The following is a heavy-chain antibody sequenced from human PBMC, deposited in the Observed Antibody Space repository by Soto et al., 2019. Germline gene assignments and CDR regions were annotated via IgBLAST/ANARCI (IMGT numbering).Heavy chain of an antibody. D-gene: IGHD1-1*01. CDR1: GGTFSSYA. CDR2: IIPIFGTT. Sequence: QVQLVQSGAEVKKPGSSVKVSCKASGGTFSSYAINWVRQAPGQGLEWMGGIIPIFGTTNYAQTFQGRVTITADESTSTAYMELSSLRSEDTAVYYCARENLLDAAFDYWGQGTLVTVSS. J-gene: IGHJ4*02. V-gene: IGHV1-69*12. CDR3: ARENLLDAAFDY.